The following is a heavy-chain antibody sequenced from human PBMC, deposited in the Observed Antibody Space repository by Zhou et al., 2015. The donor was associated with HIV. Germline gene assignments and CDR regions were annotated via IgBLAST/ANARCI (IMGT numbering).Heavy chain of an antibody. Sequence: QVQLVQSGAEVKKPGSSVKVSCKASGGTFSSYAISWVRQAPGQGLEWMGGIIPIFGTANYAQKFQGRVTITADESTSTAYMELSSLRSEDTAVYYCARGGSEGGYYDSSGYLDYVGPGNPGHRLL. CDR3: ARGGSEGGYYDSSGYLDY. J-gene: IGHJ4*02. D-gene: IGHD3-22*01. CDR2: IIPIFGTA. V-gene: IGHV1-69*01. CDR1: GGTFSSYA.